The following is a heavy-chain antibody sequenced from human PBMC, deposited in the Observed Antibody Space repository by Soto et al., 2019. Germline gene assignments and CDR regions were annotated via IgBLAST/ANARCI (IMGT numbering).Heavy chain of an antibody. Sequence: GESLKISCQCSRYSFTSYWIDWVRQRPGKGLEWMGRINPSDSYTTYSPSFQGHVTISTDKSFSTAYLQWSGLKASDTAMYYCARLGYCTGTSCYTFDSWGQGTLVTVSS. CDR3: ARLGYCTGTSCYTFDS. CDR1: RYSFTSYW. V-gene: IGHV5-10-1*01. CDR2: INPSDSYT. J-gene: IGHJ4*02. D-gene: IGHD2-2*02.